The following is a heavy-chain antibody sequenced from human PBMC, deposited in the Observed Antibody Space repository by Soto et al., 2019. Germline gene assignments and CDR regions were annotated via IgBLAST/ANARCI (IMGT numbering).Heavy chain of an antibody. J-gene: IGHJ4*02. V-gene: IGHV3-23*04. Sequence: EVQLVQSGGGLVQPGGSLRLSCAASGFTFSSSPMSWVRQVPGKGLEWISAIRNDGGSIYYVDSVKGRFTISRYNSKKTSSLRMKNLRAEDTAIYYCVRDRYTISDLWSVFSSDWGQRALVIVSS. CDR1: GFTFSSSP. D-gene: IGHD3-3*01. CDR3: VRDRYTISDLWSVFSSD. CDR2: IRNDGGSI.